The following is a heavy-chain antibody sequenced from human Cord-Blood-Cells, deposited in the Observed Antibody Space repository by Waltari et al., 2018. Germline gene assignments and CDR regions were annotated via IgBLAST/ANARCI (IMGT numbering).Heavy chain of an antibody. CDR3: ARGSDYYDSSGSYYFDY. D-gene: IGHD3-22*01. Sequence: QVQLVQSGAEVKKPGSSVKVSCKASGGTFSSYAISWVRQAPGQGLEWMGGIILIFGTANYAQKFQGRVTITADESTSTAYMELSSLRSEDTAVYYCARGSDYYDSSGSYYFDYWGQGTLVTVSS. CDR2: IILIFGTA. V-gene: IGHV1-69*01. CDR1: GGTFSSYA. J-gene: IGHJ4*02.